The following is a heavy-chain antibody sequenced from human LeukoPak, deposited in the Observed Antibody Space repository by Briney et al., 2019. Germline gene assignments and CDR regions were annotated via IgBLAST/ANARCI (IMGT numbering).Heavy chain of an antibody. Sequence: ASVKVSCKASGYTFTGYYMHWVRQAPGQGLEWMGIINPSGGSTSYAQKFQGRVTMTRDMSTSTVYMELSSLRSEDTAVYYCARRQGSLYYYDSSGYYSAFDIWGQGTMVTVSS. J-gene: IGHJ3*02. D-gene: IGHD3-22*01. V-gene: IGHV1-46*01. CDR3: ARRQGSLYYYDSSGYYSAFDI. CDR2: INPSGGST. CDR1: GYTFTGYY.